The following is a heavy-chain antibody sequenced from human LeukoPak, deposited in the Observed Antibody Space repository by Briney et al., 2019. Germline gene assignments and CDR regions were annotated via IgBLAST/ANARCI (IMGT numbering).Heavy chain of an antibody. J-gene: IGHJ4*02. CDR3: ARAEDESSSFDY. Sequence: SETLSLTCTVSGGSVSSGSYYWSWIRQPPGKGLEWIGYIYYSGSTSYNPSLKSRVTISVDTSKNQFSLKLSSVTAADTAVYYCARAEDESSSFDYWGQGTLVTVSS. V-gene: IGHV4-61*01. CDR2: IYYSGST. D-gene: IGHD2-15*01. CDR1: GGSVSSGSYY.